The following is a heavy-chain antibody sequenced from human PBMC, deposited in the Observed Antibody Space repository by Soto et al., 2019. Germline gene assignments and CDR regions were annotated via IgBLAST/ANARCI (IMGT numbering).Heavy chain of an antibody. CDR1: GYTFTSYD. D-gene: IGHD6-13*01. V-gene: IGHV1-8*01. Sequence: QVQLVQSGAEVKKPGASVKVSCKTSGYTFTSYDINWVRQATGQGREWMGWMNPNSGNTGYAQKFQGRVTMTRNTSISTAYMELSSLRSEDTAVYYCARGPGSWYYYYMDVWGKGTTVTVSS. J-gene: IGHJ6*03. CDR3: ARGPGSWYYYYMDV. CDR2: MNPNSGNT.